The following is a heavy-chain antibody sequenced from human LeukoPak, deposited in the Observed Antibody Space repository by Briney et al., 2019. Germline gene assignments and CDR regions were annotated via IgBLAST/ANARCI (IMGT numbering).Heavy chain of an antibody. D-gene: IGHD3-10*01. CDR1: GGSISSYY. CDR3: ARENAVTMVRGVIIREVAWFDP. Sequence: SETLSLTCTVSGGSISSYYWSWIRQPPGKGLEWIGDIYYSGSTNYNPSLKSRVTISVGTSKNQFSLKLSSVTAADTAVYYCARENAVTMVRGVIIREVAWFDPWGQGTLVTVSS. V-gene: IGHV4-59*01. CDR2: IYYSGST. J-gene: IGHJ5*02.